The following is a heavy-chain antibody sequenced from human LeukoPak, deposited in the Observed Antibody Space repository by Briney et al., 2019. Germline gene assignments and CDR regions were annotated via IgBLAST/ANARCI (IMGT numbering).Heavy chain of an antibody. J-gene: IGHJ4*02. D-gene: IGHD5-24*01. CDR1: GNTFTGYY. CDR2: INPNSGGT. CDR3: ARGSRDGYNYYFDY. V-gene: IGHV1-2*02. Sequence: ASVKVSCKASGNTFTGYYMHWVRQAPGQGLEWMGWINPNSGGTNYAQKFQGRVTMTRDTSISTAYMELSRLRSDDTAVYYCARGSRDGYNYYFDYWGQGTLVTVSS.